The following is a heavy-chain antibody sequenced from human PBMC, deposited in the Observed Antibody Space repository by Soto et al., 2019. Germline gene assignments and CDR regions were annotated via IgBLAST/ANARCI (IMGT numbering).Heavy chain of an antibody. Sequence: GASVKVSCKASGYTFTSYGINWVRQATGQGLEWMGWMNPNSGNTGYAQKFQGRVTITRDTSASTAYMELSSLRSEDTAVYYCARDRETAMEDYYYYGMDVWGQGTTVTVSS. CDR1: GYTFTSYG. V-gene: IGHV1-8*03. D-gene: IGHD5-18*01. CDR2: MNPNSGNT. J-gene: IGHJ6*02. CDR3: ARDRETAMEDYYYYGMDV.